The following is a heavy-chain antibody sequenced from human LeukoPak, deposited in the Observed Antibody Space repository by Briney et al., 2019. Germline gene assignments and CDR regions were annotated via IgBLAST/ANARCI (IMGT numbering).Heavy chain of an antibody. D-gene: IGHD2-2*03. CDR2: INHSGST. Sequence: PSETLSLTCTVSGGSISSSSYYWGWIRQPPGKGLEWIGEINHSGSTNYNPSLKSRVTISVDTSKNQFSLKLSSVTAADTAVYYCARAGYWRAEVYWGQGTLVTVSS. CDR1: GGSISSSSYY. J-gene: IGHJ4*02. V-gene: IGHV4-39*07. CDR3: ARAGYWRAEVY.